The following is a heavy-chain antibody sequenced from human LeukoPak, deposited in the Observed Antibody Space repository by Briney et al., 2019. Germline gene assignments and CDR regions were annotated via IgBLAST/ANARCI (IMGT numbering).Heavy chain of an antibody. CDR3: ARDRVKYSYAHNFDY. D-gene: IGHD5-18*01. Sequence: SVKVSCKASGGTFSSYAISWVRQAPGQGLEWMGRIIPIFGTANYAQKFQGRVTITTDESTSTAYMELSSLRSEDTAVYYCARDRVKYSYAHNFDYWGQGTLVTVSS. CDR1: GGTFSSYA. J-gene: IGHJ4*02. CDR2: IIPIFGTA. V-gene: IGHV1-69*05.